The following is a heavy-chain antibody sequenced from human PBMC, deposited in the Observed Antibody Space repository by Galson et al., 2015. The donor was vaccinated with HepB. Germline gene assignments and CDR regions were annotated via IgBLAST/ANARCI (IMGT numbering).Heavy chain of an antibody. J-gene: IGHJ4*02. CDR2: IYDAGST. D-gene: IGHD1-1*01. CDR1: GFTVSSNY. CDR3: ATYSQTGPDS. Sequence: SLRLSCAVSGFTVSSNYMTWVRQAPGKGLEWVSVIYDAGSTYYAASVTGRFTISRDNSKNSVYLQMNNLRVEDTAIYYCATYSQTGPDSWGRGTLVTVSS. V-gene: IGHV3-53*01.